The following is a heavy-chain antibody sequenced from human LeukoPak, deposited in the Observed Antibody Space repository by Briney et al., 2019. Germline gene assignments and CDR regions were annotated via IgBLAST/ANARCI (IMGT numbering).Heavy chain of an antibody. CDR3: ARFPIVGATIPY. CDR1: GGAFSSYA. V-gene: IGHV1-69*13. CDR2: IIPIFGTA. J-gene: IGHJ4*02. Sequence: SVKVSCKASGGAFSSYAISWVRQAPGQGLEWMGGIIPIFGTANYAQKFQGRVTITADESTSTAYMELSSLRSEDTAVYYCARFPIVGATIPYWGQGTLVTVSS. D-gene: IGHD1-26*01.